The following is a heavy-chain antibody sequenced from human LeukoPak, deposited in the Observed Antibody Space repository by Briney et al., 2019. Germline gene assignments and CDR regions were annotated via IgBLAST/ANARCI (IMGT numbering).Heavy chain of an antibody. Sequence: ASVKVSCKSSGYTFTDYYIHWVRQAPGQGPEWMGWINPDSGNTKYAQKFQGRVTITRDMSTSTAYMELSSQRSEDSAVYYCAADVIPGPKGFDPWGQGTLVTVSS. CDR1: GYTFTDYY. CDR2: INPDSGNT. V-gene: IGHV1-2*02. CDR3: AADVIPGPKGFDP. J-gene: IGHJ5*02. D-gene: IGHD2-21*01.